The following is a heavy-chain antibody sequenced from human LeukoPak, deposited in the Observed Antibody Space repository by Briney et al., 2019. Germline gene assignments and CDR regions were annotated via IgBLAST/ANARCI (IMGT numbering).Heavy chain of an antibody. J-gene: IGHJ4*02. D-gene: IGHD5-12*01. CDR2: ISSSSSTI. Sequence: PGGSLRLSCAASGFTFSSYSMNWVRQAPGKGLEWVSYISSSSSTIYYADSVKGRFTISRDNAKNSLYLQMNSLRAEDTAVYYCASFEVGYDGPEDLIFDYWGQGTLVTVSS. CDR3: ASFEVGYDGPEDLIFDY. CDR1: GFTFSSYS. V-gene: IGHV3-48*04.